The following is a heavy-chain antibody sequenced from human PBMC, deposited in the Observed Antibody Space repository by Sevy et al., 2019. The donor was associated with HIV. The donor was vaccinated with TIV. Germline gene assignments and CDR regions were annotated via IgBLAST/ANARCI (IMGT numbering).Heavy chain of an antibody. J-gene: IGHJ6*02. V-gene: IGHV3-48*02. CDR1: GFTFSSYS. D-gene: IGHD3-16*01. Sequence: GGSLRLSCAASGFTFSSYSMNWVRQAPGKGLEWVSYISSSSSTIYYADSVKGRFTISRDNAKNSLYLQMNSLRDEDTAGYYCAREWGGAAGYYYYYGMDVWGQGTTVTVSS. CDR2: ISSSSSTI. CDR3: AREWGGAAGYYYYYGMDV.